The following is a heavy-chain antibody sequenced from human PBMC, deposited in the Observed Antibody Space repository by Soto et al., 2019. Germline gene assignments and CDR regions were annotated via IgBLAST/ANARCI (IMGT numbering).Heavy chain of an antibody. CDR2: ISSSSSNI. Sequence: EVQLVESGGGLVKPGGSLRLSCAASGFTFSTCSMNWVRQAPGKGLEWVSSISSSSSNIYYADSVKGRFTISRDNAKNPLHLPMTSLRADDTAVYYCARDNDYDAATLDYWGQGTLVTVSS. CDR1: GFTFSTCS. J-gene: IGHJ4*02. V-gene: IGHV3-21*02. CDR3: ARDNDYDAATLDY. D-gene: IGHD4-17*01.